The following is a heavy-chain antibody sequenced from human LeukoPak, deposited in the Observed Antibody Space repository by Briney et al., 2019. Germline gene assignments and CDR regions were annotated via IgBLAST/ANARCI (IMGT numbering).Heavy chain of an antibody. CDR2: IYPGDSDT. D-gene: IGHD5-24*01. Sequence: GESLNISCTCSGYSFTSSWIVWMRQMPGKRLDWIGIIYPGDSDTRFSTSLQGQVTISADNSISTAYLQWSSLKASDTAMYYCARGEGDGYNRYWGQGTLVTVSS. V-gene: IGHV5-51*01. CDR3: ARGEGDGYNRY. CDR1: GYSFTSSW. J-gene: IGHJ4*02.